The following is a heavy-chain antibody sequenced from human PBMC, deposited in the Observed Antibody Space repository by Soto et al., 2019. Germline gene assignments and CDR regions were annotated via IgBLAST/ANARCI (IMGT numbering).Heavy chain of an antibody. J-gene: IGHJ4*02. Sequence: SVKVSCKASGYTFTSYAMHWVRQAPGQRLEWMGWINAGNGNTKYSQKFQGRVTITRDTSASTAYMELSSLRSEDTAVYYCARDELNYGDPFDYWGQGTLVTVSS. V-gene: IGHV1-3*01. CDR1: GYTFTSYA. CDR2: INAGNGNT. CDR3: ARDELNYGDPFDY. D-gene: IGHD4-17*01.